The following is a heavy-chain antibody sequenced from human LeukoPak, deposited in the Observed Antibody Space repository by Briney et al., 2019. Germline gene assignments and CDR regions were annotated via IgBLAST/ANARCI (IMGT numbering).Heavy chain of an antibody. J-gene: IGHJ6*04. Sequence: GGSLRLSCAASAFTFSSYEMNWVRQAPGKGLEWVSYISGSGTSIYYADSVKGRFTISRDNAKNSLSLQMNSLRADDTAVYYCARGHRSRIQLWYDAWGKGTTVTVSS. V-gene: IGHV3-48*03. D-gene: IGHD5-18*01. CDR3: ARGHRSRIQLWYDA. CDR1: AFTFSSYE. CDR2: ISGSGTSI.